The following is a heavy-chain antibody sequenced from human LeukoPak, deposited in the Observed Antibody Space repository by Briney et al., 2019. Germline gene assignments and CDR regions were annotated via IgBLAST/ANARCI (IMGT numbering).Heavy chain of an antibody. D-gene: IGHD5-24*01. J-gene: IGHJ4*02. V-gene: IGHV4-39*01. CDR2: IYYSGST. CDR1: GGSVSSSSYY. Sequence: SETLSLTCTVSGGSVSSSSYYWGWIRQPPGKGLEWIGSIYYSGSTYYNPSLKSRVSISVDTSKNQFSLKLSSVTAADTAVYYCARHRSGWLQSSFDYWGQGTLVTVSS. CDR3: ARHRSGWLQSSFDY.